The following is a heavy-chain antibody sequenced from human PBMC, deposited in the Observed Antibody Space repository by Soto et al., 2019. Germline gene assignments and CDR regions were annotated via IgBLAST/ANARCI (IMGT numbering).Heavy chain of an antibody. D-gene: IGHD3-16*01. CDR2: ISYDGSYQ. CDR1: GFTFSYYA. J-gene: IGHJ6*02. CDR3: ARCVAVGGDYHYGMDV. V-gene: IGHV3-30*03. Sequence: QVHLVESGGGVVQPGGSLRFSCAASGFTFSYYAMYWVRQAPGKGLEWVAVISYDGSYQYYADFGKGRFTISRDNSKNRLYLQINGLRAEDTAVQYCARCVAVGGDYHYGMDVLGQGNTVTVSS.